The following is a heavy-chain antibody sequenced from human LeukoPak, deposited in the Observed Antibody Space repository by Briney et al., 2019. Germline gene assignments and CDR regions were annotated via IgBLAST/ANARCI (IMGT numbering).Heavy chain of an antibody. V-gene: IGHV3-48*01. J-gene: IGHJ3*02. CDR1: GFTFSSYG. CDR2: ISSSSTI. CDR3: ARNLYSSSGRDAFDI. Sequence: GGSLRLSCAASGFTFSSYGMHWVRQAPGKGLEWVSYISSSSTIYYADSVKGRFTISRDNAKNSLYLQMNSLRAEDTAVYYCARNLYSSSGRDAFDIWGQGTMVTVSS. D-gene: IGHD6-19*01.